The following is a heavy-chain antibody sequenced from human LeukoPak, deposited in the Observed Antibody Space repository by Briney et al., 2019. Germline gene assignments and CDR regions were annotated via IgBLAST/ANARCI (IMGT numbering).Heavy chain of an antibody. J-gene: IGHJ4*02. CDR1: GFTFSSYG. D-gene: IGHD3-3*01. V-gene: IGHV3-30*02. Sequence: PGGSLRLSCAASGFTFSSYGMHWVRQAPGKGLEWVAFIRYDGSNKYYADSVKGRFTISRDNSKNTLYLQMNSLRAEDTAAYYCANHIGVDTGYWGQGTLVTVSS. CDR3: ANHIGVDTGY. CDR2: IRYDGSNK.